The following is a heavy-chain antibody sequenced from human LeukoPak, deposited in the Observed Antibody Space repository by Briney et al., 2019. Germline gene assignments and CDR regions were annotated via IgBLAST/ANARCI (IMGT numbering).Heavy chain of an antibody. D-gene: IGHD6-13*01. CDR3: ARDPGIAAAGTVGYFDS. CDR2: IKQEGSAR. CDR1: GFSFISYW. V-gene: IGHV3-7*01. J-gene: IGHJ4*02. Sequence: GGSLRLSCVASGFSFISYWMSWVRQTPGKGLGWVANIKQEGSARYYVDSVTGRFTISRDNAMNSLYLQMNSLRVEDTAVYYCARDPGIAAAGTVGYFDSWGQGTLVTVSS.